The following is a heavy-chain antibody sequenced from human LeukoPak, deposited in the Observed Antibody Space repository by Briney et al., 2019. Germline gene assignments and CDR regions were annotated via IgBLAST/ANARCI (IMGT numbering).Heavy chain of an antibody. CDR2: ISSSGDLV. CDR3: ARVGRDSQHLDY. Sequence: GGSLRLSCAASGFTFSSYAMTWVRQAPGKGLEWVSYISSSGDLVYYADSVRGRLTFSRDNAKNSLYLQMNSLRAEDTAVYYCARVGRDSQHLDYWGPGTLVTVSS. D-gene: IGHD2-15*01. J-gene: IGHJ4*02. V-gene: IGHV3-48*03. CDR1: GFTFSSYA.